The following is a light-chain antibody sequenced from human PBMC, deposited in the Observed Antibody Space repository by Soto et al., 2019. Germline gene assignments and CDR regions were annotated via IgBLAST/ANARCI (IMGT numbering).Light chain of an antibody. Sequence: DIEMTQSPSTLSASPGDRATLSCRASESITSSLAWYQQKPGQARRLIIYRAFIRATGIPDRFSGSGSGTDFTLTISRLEPEDFALYYCQQYGSSWTFGQGTKVDIK. CDR2: RAF. CDR1: ESITSS. J-gene: IGKJ1*01. CDR3: QQYGSSWT. V-gene: IGKV3-20*01.